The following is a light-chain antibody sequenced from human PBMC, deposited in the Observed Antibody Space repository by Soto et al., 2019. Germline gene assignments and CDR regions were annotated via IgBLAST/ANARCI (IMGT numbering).Light chain of an antibody. CDR1: SDHSSYA. V-gene: IGLV4-69*02. J-gene: IGLJ3*02. CDR3: QTWGTASWV. Sequence: QPVLTQSPSASASLGASVKLTCTLSSDHSSYAIAWHQQQPEKGPRYLMKLNSDGSHSKGDGIPDRFSGSSSGAERYLTISSLQSEDEADYYCQTWGTASWVFGGGTKLTVL. CDR2: LNSDGSH.